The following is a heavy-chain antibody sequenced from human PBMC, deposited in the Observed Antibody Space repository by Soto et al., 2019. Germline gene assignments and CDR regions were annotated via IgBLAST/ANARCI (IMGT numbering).Heavy chain of an antibody. CDR1: GGSVSSYY. V-gene: IGHV4-4*07. Sequence: QVQLQESGPGLVKPWETLSLTCTVSGGSVSSYYWSWIRQPAGKGLEWIGSIYTIRGTNYNPYLKRRVTMSEDTSKNQSSLKLSSVTAADTAVYHCARVRDLHYFDYWGQGTLVTVSS. CDR2: IYTIRGT. J-gene: IGHJ4*02. CDR3: ARVRDLHYFDY.